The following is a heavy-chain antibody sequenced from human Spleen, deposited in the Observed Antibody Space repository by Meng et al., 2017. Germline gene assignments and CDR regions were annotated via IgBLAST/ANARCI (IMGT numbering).Heavy chain of an antibody. Sequence: ASVKVSCKASGGTFTSSYVHWVRQAPGQGLEWMGIINPNDGSTSSAQKFQGRVTVTRDTSTSTVYMELSSLRSEDTAVYYCARTSSRDDYWGQGTLVTVSS. CDR3: ARTSSRDDY. J-gene: IGHJ4*02. CDR1: GGTFTSSY. D-gene: IGHD2-2*01. V-gene: IGHV1-46*01. CDR2: INPNDGST.